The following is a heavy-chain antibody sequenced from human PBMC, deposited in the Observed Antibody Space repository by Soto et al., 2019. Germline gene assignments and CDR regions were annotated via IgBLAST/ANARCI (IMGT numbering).Heavy chain of an antibody. CDR3: ARGRFGGANIYYFDY. V-gene: IGHV3-33*01. D-gene: IGHD3-16*01. CDR2: IWYDGSNK. J-gene: IGHJ4*02. CDR1: GFTFSSYG. Sequence: GGSLRLSCAASGFTFSSYGMHWVRQAPGKGLEWVAVIWYDGSNKYYADSVKGRFTISRDNSKNTLYLQMNSLRAEDTAVYYCARGRFGGANIYYFDYWGQGTLVTVSS.